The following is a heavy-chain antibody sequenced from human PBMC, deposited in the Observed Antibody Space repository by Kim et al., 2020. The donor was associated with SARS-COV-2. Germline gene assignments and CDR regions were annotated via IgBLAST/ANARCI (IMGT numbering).Heavy chain of an antibody. D-gene: IGHD3-22*01. J-gene: IGHJ4*02. Sequence: GGTNYYTSLKSRVTISVDKSKNQFSLKLNSVTAAETAIYYCAANGYYTIDNWGQGTLVIVSS. V-gene: IGHV4-4*02. CDR3: AANGYYTIDN. CDR2: GGT.